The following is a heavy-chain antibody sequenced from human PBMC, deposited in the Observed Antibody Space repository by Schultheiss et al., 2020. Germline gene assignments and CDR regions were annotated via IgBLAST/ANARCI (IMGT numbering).Heavy chain of an antibody. V-gene: IGHV3-73*01. J-gene: IGHJ6*02. CDR3: TRDLRYDFWSRNYYYGMDV. Sequence: GGSLRLSCAASGFTFSGSAMHWVRQASGKGLEWVGRIRSKANSYATAYAASVKGRFTISRDDSKNTAYLQMNSLKTEDTAVYYCTRDLRYDFWSRNYYYGMDVWGQGTTVTVSS. D-gene: IGHD3-3*01. CDR1: GFTFSGSA. CDR2: IRSKANSYAT.